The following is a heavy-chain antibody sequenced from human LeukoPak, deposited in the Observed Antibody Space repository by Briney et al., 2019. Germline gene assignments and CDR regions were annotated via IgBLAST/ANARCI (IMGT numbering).Heavy chain of an antibody. CDR2: VSTSGVGT. V-gene: IGHV3-23*01. Sequence: GGSLRLSCAASGFTFSSFAMSWIRQAPGKGLEWVSSVSTSGVGTYYADSVRGRFTISRDNSKNTVFLQMNSLRAEDSAVYYCAKDYAVGSIDYWSQGTLVTVSS. CDR1: GFTFSSFA. J-gene: IGHJ4*02. CDR3: AKDYAVGSIDY. D-gene: IGHD3-16*01.